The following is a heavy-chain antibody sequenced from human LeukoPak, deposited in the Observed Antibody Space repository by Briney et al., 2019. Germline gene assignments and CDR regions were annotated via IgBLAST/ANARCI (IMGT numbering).Heavy chain of an antibody. Sequence: GGSLRLSCAASGFTFSSYAMHWVRQAPGKGLEYVSAISRNGGSTYYANSVKGRFTISRDNSKNTLYLQMGSLSAEDMAVYYCARGWDYGDYLYYFDYWGQGTLVTVSS. V-gene: IGHV3-64*01. CDR1: GFTFSSYA. D-gene: IGHD4-17*01. CDR3: ARGWDYGDYLYYFDY. J-gene: IGHJ4*02. CDR2: ISRNGGST.